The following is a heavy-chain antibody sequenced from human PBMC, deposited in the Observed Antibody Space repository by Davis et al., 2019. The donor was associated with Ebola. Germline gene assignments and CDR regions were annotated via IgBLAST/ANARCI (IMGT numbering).Heavy chain of an antibody. CDR3: ARRAAVAYDSLWGISRHDAFDI. D-gene: IGHD3-16*02. CDR2: IYPSDSDT. J-gene: IGHJ3*02. CDR1: GYSFTSYW. Sequence: KVSCKGSGYSFTSYWIGWVRQMPGKGLEWMGIIYPSDSDTRYSPSLQRQVTISADKSISTAYLQWSSLKASDTAMYYCARRAAVAYDSLWGISRHDAFDIWGQGTMVTVSS. V-gene: IGHV5-51*01.